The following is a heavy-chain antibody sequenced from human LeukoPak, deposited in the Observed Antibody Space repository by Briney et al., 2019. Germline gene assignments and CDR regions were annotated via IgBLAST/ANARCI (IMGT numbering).Heavy chain of an antibody. V-gene: IGHV3-30*02. CDR3: AKEVPDYGDYLGAFDI. CDR1: GFTFRSYS. J-gene: IGHJ3*02. Sequence: PGGSPRLSCAASGFTFRSYSMSWVRQAPGKGLEWVAFIRYDGSNKYYADSVKGRFTISRDNSKNTLYLQMNSLRAEDTAVYYCAKEVPDYGDYLGAFDIWGQGTMVTVSS. D-gene: IGHD4-17*01. CDR2: IRYDGSNK.